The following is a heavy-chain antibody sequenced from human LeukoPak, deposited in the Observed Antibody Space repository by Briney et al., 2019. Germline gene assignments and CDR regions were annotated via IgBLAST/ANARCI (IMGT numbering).Heavy chain of an antibody. CDR2: IYYSGST. D-gene: IGHD1-7*01. CDR1: GGSISSYY. Sequence: SETLSLTCTVSGGSISSYYWSWIRQPPGKGLERIGYIYYSGSTNYNPSLKSRVTISVDTSKNQFSLKLSSVTAADTAVYYCARLQTRTSFDIWGQGTMVTVSS. J-gene: IGHJ3*02. CDR3: ARLQTRTSFDI. V-gene: IGHV4-59*08.